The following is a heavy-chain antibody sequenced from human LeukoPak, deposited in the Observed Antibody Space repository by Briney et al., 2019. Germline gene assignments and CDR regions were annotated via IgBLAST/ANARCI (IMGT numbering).Heavy chain of an antibody. CDR2: IWYDGSNE. Sequence: PGGSLRLSCAASGFTFSSYGMHWVRQAPGKGLEWVAIIWYDGSNEYYADSVKGRFTISRDNFKNTVYLQMNSLRAEDTAVYYCASRGELWDWGQGTLVTVSS. CDR1: GFTFSSYG. J-gene: IGHJ4*02. V-gene: IGHV3-33*01. CDR3: ASRGELWD. D-gene: IGHD5-18*01.